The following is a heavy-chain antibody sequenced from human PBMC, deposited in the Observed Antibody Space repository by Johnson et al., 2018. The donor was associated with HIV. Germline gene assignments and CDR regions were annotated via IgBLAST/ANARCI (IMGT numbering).Heavy chain of an antibody. Sequence: EVQLVESGGGLIQAGGSLRLSCAASGFTFSSYWMSWVRQAPGKGLEWVANIKQDGSEKYYVDSVKGRFTISRDNAKNSLYLQMNSLRAEDTAVYYCARDSVILVDGAFDIWGQGTMVTVSS. CDR2: IKQDGSEK. V-gene: IGHV3-7*03. CDR1: GFTFSSYW. CDR3: ARDSVILVDGAFDI. J-gene: IGHJ3*02. D-gene: IGHD2-15*01.